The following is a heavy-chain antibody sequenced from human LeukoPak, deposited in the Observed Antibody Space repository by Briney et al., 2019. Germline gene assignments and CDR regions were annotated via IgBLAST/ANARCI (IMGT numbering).Heavy chain of an antibody. CDR2: IDGSAGST. J-gene: IGHJ4*01. CDR1: GFTFSNYA. CDR3: ARRGYIYGYDY. Sequence: SLRLSCKASGFTFSNYAMHWVRLAPEKGLEYVSAIDGSAGSTYYANSVKGRFSIYRNNSKNTLYLQMGSLRVEDMAVYYCARRGYIYGYDYWGQGTLVTVSS. V-gene: IGHV3-64*01. D-gene: IGHD5-18*01.